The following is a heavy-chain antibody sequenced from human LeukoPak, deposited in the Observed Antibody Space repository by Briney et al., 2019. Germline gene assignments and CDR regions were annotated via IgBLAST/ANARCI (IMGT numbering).Heavy chain of an antibody. V-gene: IGHV4-61*02. Sequence: PSQTLSLTCTVSGGSISSGSYYWSRIRQPAGKGLEWIGRIYTSGSTNYNPSLKSRVTISVDTSKNQFSLKLSSVTAADTAVYYCARLAVTLYYFDYWGQGTLVTVSS. CDR3: ARLAVTLYYFDY. D-gene: IGHD2-15*01. J-gene: IGHJ4*02. CDR1: GGSISSGSYY. CDR2: IYTSGST.